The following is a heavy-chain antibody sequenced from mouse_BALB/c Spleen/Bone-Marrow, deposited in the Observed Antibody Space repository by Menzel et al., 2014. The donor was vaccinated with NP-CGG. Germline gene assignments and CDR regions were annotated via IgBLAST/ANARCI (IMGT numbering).Heavy chain of an antibody. D-gene: IGHD2-10*01. J-gene: IGHJ3*01. Sequence: VQLQQSGAELAKPGASMKMSCKASDYTFTNYWMHWVKQRPGKGLEWIGYINPSTGYTEYNQKFKDKATLTADKSSSTAYMQLSRLTSEDSAVYYCASYRFAYWGQGTLVTDSA. CDR1: DYTFTNYW. CDR3: ASYRFAY. V-gene: IGHV1-7*01. CDR2: INPSTGYT.